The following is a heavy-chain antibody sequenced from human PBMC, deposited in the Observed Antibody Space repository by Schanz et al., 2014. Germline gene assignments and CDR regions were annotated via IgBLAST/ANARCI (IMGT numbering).Heavy chain of an antibody. CDR3: ARAVRGNDPAGALDY. Sequence: QVQLVQSGAEVKKPGASVKVSCKASGYTFSSYGITWVRQAPGQGLEWMGWINGYNGHTLYAQKFQGRVTMTTDTSTSTAYMELTSLRFDDTAVYYCARAVRGNDPAGALDYWGRGTLVTVSS. D-gene: IGHD3-10*01. CDR1: GYTFSSYG. J-gene: IGHJ4*02. CDR2: INGYNGHT. V-gene: IGHV1-18*01.